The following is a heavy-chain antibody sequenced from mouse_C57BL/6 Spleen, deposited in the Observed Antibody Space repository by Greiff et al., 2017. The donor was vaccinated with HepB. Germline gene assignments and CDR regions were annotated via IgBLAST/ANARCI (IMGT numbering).Heavy chain of an antibody. CDR3: AGTYYGNYRYFDV. CDR2: INPNNGGT. CDR1: GYTFTDYY. V-gene: IGHV1-26*01. D-gene: IGHD2-10*01. J-gene: IGHJ1*03. Sequence: EVQLQQSGPELVKPGASVKISCKASGYTFTDYYMNWVKQSHGKSLEWIGDINPNNGGTSYNQKFKGKATLTVDKSSSTAYMELRSLTSEDSAVYYCAGTYYGNYRYFDVWGTGTTVTVSS.